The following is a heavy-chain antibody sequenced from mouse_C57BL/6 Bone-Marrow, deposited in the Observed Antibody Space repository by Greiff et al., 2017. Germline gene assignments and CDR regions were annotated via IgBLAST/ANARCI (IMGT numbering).Heavy chain of an antibody. CDR3: ARMGGAYCDGGGYYMDY. CDR2: IWTGGGT. D-gene: IGHD1-1*01. Sequence: VMLVESGPGLVAPSQSLSITCTVSGFSLTSYAISWVRQPPGKGLEWLGVIWTGGGTNYNSALKSRLSISKDNSKSQVVLKMNSLQTDDTARYYWARMGGAYCDGGGYYMDYWGQGTTLTVSS. V-gene: IGHV2-9-1*01. CDR1: GFSLTSYA. J-gene: IGHJ2*01.